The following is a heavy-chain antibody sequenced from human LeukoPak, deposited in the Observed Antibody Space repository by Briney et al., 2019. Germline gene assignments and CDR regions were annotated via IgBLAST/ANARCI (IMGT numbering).Heavy chain of an antibody. CDR1: GFIFSDYY. D-gene: IGHD6-19*01. V-gene: IGHV3-11*04. CDR3: AKDPTTYTSGWYEIYYFDY. Sequence: GGSLRLSCAASGFIFSDYYMSWIRQAPGKGLEWVSYISSSGSTMYYTDSVKGRFTISRDNAKNTLYLQMNSLRAEDTAVYYCAKDPTTYTSGWYEIYYFDYWGQGTLVTVSS. CDR2: ISSSGSTM. J-gene: IGHJ4*02.